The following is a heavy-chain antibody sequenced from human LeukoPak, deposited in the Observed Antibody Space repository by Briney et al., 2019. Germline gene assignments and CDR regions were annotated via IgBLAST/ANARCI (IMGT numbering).Heavy chain of an antibody. D-gene: IGHD2-2*01. J-gene: IGHJ4*02. Sequence: PGGSLRLSCAASGFTVSSNYMSWVRQAPGKGLEWVSVIYSGGTTYYADSVKGRFTISRDNSKNTLYLQMNSLRPEDTAVYYCARDPRYCRSTSCPTKGYDYWGQGTLVTVSS. CDR2: IYSGGTT. CDR3: ARDPRYCRSTSCPTKGYDY. CDR1: GFTVSSNY. V-gene: IGHV3-66*02.